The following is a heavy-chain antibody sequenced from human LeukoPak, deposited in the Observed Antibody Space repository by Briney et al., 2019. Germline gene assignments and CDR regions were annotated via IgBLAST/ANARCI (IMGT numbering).Heavy chain of an antibody. Sequence: PSETLSLTCTVSGGSISSYYWSWIRQPPGKGLEWIGYIYYSGSTNYNPSLKSRVTISVDTSKNQFSLKLSSVTAADTAVYYCATRPLGAGDFDYWGPGTLVTVSS. CDR1: GGSISSYY. J-gene: IGHJ4*02. V-gene: IGHV4-59*01. CDR2: IYYSGST. D-gene: IGHD6-19*01. CDR3: ATRPLGAGDFDY.